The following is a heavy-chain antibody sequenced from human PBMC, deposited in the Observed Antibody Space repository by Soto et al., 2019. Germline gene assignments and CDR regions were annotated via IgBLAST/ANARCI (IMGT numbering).Heavy chain of an antibody. Sequence: RILQTPGKGLEWIGYIYYSGSTNYNPSLKSRVTISVDTSKNQFSLKLSSVTAADTAVYYCARDTTLTGMDVWGKGTTVTVSS. V-gene: IGHV4-59*01. CDR2: IYYSGST. CDR3: ARDTTLTGMDV. J-gene: IGHJ6*04.